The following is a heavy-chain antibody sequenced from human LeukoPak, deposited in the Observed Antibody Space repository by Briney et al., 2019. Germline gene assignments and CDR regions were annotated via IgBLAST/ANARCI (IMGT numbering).Heavy chain of an antibody. CDR2: INSDGSTT. V-gene: IGHV3-74*01. D-gene: IGHD6-19*01. CDR1: GFTFNNYW. J-gene: IGHJ4*02. CDR3: AREAVAGDY. Sequence: GGSLRLSCAASGFTFNNYWMHWVRQAPGKGLVWVSRINSDGSTTTYADSVKGRFTISRDNAKNTLYLQMNSLRAEGTAVYYCAREAVAGDYWGQGTLVTVSS.